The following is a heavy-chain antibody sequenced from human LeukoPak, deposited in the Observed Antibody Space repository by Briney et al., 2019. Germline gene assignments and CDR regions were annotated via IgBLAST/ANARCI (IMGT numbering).Heavy chain of an antibody. CDR3: AGNRYSYGPLRL. D-gene: IGHD5-18*01. V-gene: IGHV4-59*01. CDR2: IYYSGST. CDR1: GGSISSYY. J-gene: IGHJ4*02. Sequence: SETLSLTCTVSGGSISSYYWSWIRQPPGKGLEWIGYIYYSGSTNYNPSLKSRVTISVDTSKNRFSLKLSSVTAADTAVYYCAGNRYSYGPLRLWGQGTLVTVSS.